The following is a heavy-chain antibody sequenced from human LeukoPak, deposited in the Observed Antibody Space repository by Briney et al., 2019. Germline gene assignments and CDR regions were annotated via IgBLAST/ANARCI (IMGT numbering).Heavy chain of an antibody. J-gene: IGHJ3*02. Sequence: SETLSLTCTVSGGSISSYYWSWIRQPPGKGLEWIGYIYYSGSTNYNPSLKSRVTISVDTSKNQFSLKLSSVTAADTAVYYCARGTPPLITIFGVVTDHDAFDIWGQGTMVTVSS. CDR1: GGSISSYY. CDR2: IYYSGST. CDR3: ARGTPPLITIFGVVTDHDAFDI. V-gene: IGHV4-59*01. D-gene: IGHD3-3*01.